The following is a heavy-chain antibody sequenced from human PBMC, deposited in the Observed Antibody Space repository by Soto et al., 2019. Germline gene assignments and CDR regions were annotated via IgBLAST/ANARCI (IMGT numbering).Heavy chain of an antibody. D-gene: IGHD2-21*01. V-gene: IGHV1-3*01. CDR2: INAGNGNR. Sequence: GASVKVSCKASGYTFTSYAMHWVRQAPGQRLEWMGWINAGNGNRKYSQKFQGRVTITRDTSASTAYMELSSLRSEDTAVYYCARVESVVVDDAFDIWGQGTMVTVSS. CDR1: GYTFTSYA. CDR3: ARVESVVVDDAFDI. J-gene: IGHJ3*02.